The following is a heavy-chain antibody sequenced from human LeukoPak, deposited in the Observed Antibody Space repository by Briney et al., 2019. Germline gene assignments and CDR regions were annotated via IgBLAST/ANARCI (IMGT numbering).Heavy chain of an antibody. J-gene: IGHJ4*02. D-gene: IGHD6-13*01. CDR2: ISAYNGNT. CDR3: ARGPSAAGTSGHVDY. CDR1: GYTFTSYG. Sequence: ASVKVSCKASGYTFTSYGISWVRQAPGQGLEWMGWISAYNGNTNYAQKLQGRVTMTTDTSTSTAYMELRSLRSDDTAVYDCARGPSAAGTSGHVDYWGQGTLVTVSS. V-gene: IGHV1-18*04.